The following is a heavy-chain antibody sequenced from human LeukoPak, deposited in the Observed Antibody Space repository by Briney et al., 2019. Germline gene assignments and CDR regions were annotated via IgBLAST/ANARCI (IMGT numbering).Heavy chain of an antibody. CDR1: GGSISRSSYY. Sequence: SETLSLTCTVSGGSISRSSYYWSWIRQPPGKGLEWIGYIYYSGSTNYNPSLKSRVTISVDTSKNQFSLKLSSVTAADTAVYYCARAERRRGYYYYGMDVWGQGTTVTVSS. D-gene: IGHD1-1*01. CDR2: IYYSGST. J-gene: IGHJ6*02. V-gene: IGHV4-61*01. CDR3: ARAERRRGYYYYGMDV.